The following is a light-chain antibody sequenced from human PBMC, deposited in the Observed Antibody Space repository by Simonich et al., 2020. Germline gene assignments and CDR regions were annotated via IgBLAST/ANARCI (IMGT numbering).Light chain of an antibody. CDR1: RGHSSYA. J-gene: IGLJ3*02. V-gene: IGLV4-69*01. Sequence: QLVLTQSPSASASLGASVKLTCTLSRGHSSYAIAWHQQQPEKGPRSLMKLNSDGSHSKGDGIPDRFSVSSSGAERYLTISSLQSEDEADYYCQTWSTGTVFGGGTKLTVL. CDR2: LNSDGSH. CDR3: QTWSTGTV.